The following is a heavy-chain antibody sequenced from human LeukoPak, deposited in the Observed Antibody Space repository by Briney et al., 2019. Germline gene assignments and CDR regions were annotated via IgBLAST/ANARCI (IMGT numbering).Heavy chain of an antibody. CDR2: IYSGGNS. CDR1: GFTVTRNY. V-gene: IGHV3-66*01. CDR3: SRGAGMRD. J-gene: IGHJ4*02. Sequence: GGSLRLSCAASGFTVTRNYMNWVRQAPGKGLEWVSVIYSGGNSDYADSVRGRFTISRDNSKSTMYLQMNSLRVEDTAVYYCSRGAGMRDLGQGTLVTVSS.